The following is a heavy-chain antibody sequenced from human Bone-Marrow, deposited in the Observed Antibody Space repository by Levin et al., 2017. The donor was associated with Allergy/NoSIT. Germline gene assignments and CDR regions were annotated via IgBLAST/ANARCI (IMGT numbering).Heavy chain of an antibody. CDR2: IHPTGPT. D-gene: IGHD2-2*01. V-gene: IGHV4-39*01. CDR1: GGSVSNNYYH. Sequence: PSETLSLTCFVSGGSVSNNYYHWAWVRQPPGKGREWVADIHPTGPTYYNPSLQSLVAISIDTSKNQFSLKLTSVTAADAAVYYCARHIGYCSLSGCYQRTFDYWRQGTLVTVPS. J-gene: IGHJ4*02. CDR3: ARHIGYCSLSGCYQRTFDY.